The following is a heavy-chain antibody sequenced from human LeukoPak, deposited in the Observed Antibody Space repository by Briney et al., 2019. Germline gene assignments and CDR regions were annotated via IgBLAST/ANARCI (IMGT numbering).Heavy chain of an antibody. D-gene: IGHD6-19*01. CDR2: IYYSGST. CDR3: AAGGSSGWYFGDDAFDL. V-gene: IGHV4-59*01. J-gene: IGHJ3*01. CDR1: GGSISSYY. Sequence: PSETLSLTCTVSGGSISSYYWSWIRQPPGKGLEWIGYIYYSGSTNYNPSLKSRVTISVDASKNQFSLKLSSVTAADTAVYYCAAGGSSGWYFGDDAFDLWGQGTMVTVSS.